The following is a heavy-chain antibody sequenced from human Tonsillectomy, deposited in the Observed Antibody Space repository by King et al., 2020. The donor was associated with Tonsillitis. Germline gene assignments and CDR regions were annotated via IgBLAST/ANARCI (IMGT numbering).Heavy chain of an antibody. D-gene: IGHD3-10*01. CDR1: GDSVSSNSAA. Sequence: VKLQQSGPGLVKPSQTLSLTCAISGDSVSSNSAAWNWLSQSPSRGLGWLGRTYYRSKWYNDYAVSVKSRITINPDTSKNQFSLQLNSVTPEDTAVYYCASAFYGSGSRAFDYWGQGTLVTVSS. CDR3: ASAFYGSGSRAFDY. J-gene: IGHJ4*02. V-gene: IGHV6-1*01. CDR2: TYYRSKWYN.